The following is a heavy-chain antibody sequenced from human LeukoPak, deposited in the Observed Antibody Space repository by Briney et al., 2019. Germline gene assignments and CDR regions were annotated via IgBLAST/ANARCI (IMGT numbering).Heavy chain of an antibody. Sequence: GGSLRLSCAASGFTFSSYGMSWVRQAPGKGLEWVSAISGSGGSTYYADSVKGRFTISRDNSKNTLYLQMNSLRAEDTAVYYCAKDALNYYDSSGYAFDIWGQGTMVTVSS. CDR1: GFTFSSYG. CDR2: ISGSGGST. J-gene: IGHJ3*02. D-gene: IGHD3-22*01. V-gene: IGHV3-23*01. CDR3: AKDALNYYDSSGYAFDI.